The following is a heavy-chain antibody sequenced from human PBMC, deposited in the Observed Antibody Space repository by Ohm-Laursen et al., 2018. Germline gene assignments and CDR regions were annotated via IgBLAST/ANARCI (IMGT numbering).Heavy chain of an antibody. CDR3: ARGTQALRFYYYYGMDV. Sequence: SETLSLTCAVYGGSFSGYYWSWIRQPPGKGLEWIGEINHSGRTNYNPSLKSRVTISVDTSKNQFSLKLSSVTAADTAVYYCARGTQALRFYYYYGMDVWGQGTTVTVSS. CDR1: GGSFSGYY. CDR2: INHSGRT. V-gene: IGHV4-34*01. D-gene: IGHD3-3*01. J-gene: IGHJ6*02.